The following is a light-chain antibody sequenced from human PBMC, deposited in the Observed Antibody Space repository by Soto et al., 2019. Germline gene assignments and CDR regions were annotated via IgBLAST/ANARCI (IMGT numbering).Light chain of an antibody. CDR1: QSVSSN. J-gene: IGKJ5*01. CDR3: QQYGSSPPSST. Sequence: EIVMTQSPATLSVSPGERATLSCRASQSVSSNLAWYQQKPGQAPRLLMYGASTRATGIPARFSGSGSGTEFTLTISSLQSEDFAVYYCQQYGSSPPSSTFGQGTRLDIK. CDR2: GAS. V-gene: IGKV3-15*01.